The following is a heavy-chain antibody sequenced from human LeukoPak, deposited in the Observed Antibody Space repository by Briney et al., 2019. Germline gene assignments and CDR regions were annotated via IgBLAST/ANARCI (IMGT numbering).Heavy chain of an antibody. CDR3: AKSGAVAGSNWFDP. Sequence: GGSLRLSCAASGFTFSNYAMSWVRQAPGKGLEWVSAITGSDGNTYYADPVKGRFTISRDNSKNTLYLQMNSLRAEDTAVYYCAKSGAVAGSNWFDPWGQGTLVTVSS. D-gene: IGHD6-19*01. CDR2: ITGSDGNT. CDR1: GFTFSNYA. J-gene: IGHJ5*02. V-gene: IGHV3-23*01.